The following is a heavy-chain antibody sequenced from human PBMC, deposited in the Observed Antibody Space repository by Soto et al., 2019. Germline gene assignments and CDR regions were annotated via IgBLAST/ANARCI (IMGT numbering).Heavy chain of an antibody. CDR1: GFTFTTNA. J-gene: IGHJ6*02. CDR2: IYSGGST. Sequence: GGSLRLSCAASGFTFTTNAMSWVRQAPGKGLEWVSVIYSGGSTYYADSVKGRFTISRDNSKNTLYLQMNSLRAEDTAVYYCAREIITGTTTGGPYYYYGMDVWGQGTTVTVSS. CDR3: AREIITGTTTGGPYYYYGMDV. V-gene: IGHV3-53*01. D-gene: IGHD1-7*01.